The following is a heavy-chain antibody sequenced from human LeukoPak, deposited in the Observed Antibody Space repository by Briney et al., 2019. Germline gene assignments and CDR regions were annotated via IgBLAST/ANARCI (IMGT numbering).Heavy chain of an antibody. J-gene: IGHJ4*02. Sequence: ASVKVSCKASGYTFTSYDINWVRQAIGQGLEWMGWMNPNSGNTGYAQKFQGRVTITRNTSISTAYMELSSLRSEDTAVYYCARGPLSLLRFLSPLGYWGQGTLVTVSS. CDR2: MNPNSGNT. V-gene: IGHV1-8*03. D-gene: IGHD3-3*01. CDR1: GYTFTSYD. CDR3: ARGPLSLLRFLSPLGY.